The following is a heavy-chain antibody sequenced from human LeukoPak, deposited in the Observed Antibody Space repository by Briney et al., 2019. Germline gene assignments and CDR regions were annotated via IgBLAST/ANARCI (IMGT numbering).Heavy chain of an antibody. D-gene: IGHD2-15*01. Sequence: GASVKVSCKASGGTFSSYAISWVRQAPGQGLEWMGGIIPIFGTANYAQKFQGRVTITADESTSTAYMELSSLRSEDTAVYYCATQGYCSGGSCQGEAYYYYMDVWGKGTTVTISS. V-gene: IGHV1-69*13. J-gene: IGHJ6*03. CDR2: IIPIFGTA. CDR1: GGTFSSYA. CDR3: ATQGYCSGGSCQGEAYYYYMDV.